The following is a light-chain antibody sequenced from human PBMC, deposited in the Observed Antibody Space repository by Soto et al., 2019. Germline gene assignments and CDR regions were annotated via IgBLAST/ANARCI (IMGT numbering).Light chain of an antibody. V-gene: IGKV1-39*01. CDR2: AAS. Sequence: DIQMTQSPSSLSASVGDRVTITCRASQTVGSSLNWYQHKPGKAPKVLVYAASNLQTGFPSRFSGSGSGTDFNLTINSLQREDFAIYYCQQSYTTPRTFGQGTKV. J-gene: IGKJ1*01. CDR3: QQSYTTPRT. CDR1: QTVGSS.